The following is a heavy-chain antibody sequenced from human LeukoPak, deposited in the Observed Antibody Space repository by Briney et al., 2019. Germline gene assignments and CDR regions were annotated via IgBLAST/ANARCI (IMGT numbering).Heavy chain of an antibody. D-gene: IGHD3-22*01. CDR2: IYYSGST. CDR1: GGSISSYY. Sequence: SETLSLTCTVSGGSISSYYWSWIRQPPGKGLEWIGYIYYSGSTNYNPSLKSRVTISVDTSKNQFSLKLSSVTAADTAVYYCATAPFYYYDSSARGAFDIWGQGTMVTVSS. CDR3: ATAPFYYYDSSARGAFDI. J-gene: IGHJ3*02. V-gene: IGHV4-59*01.